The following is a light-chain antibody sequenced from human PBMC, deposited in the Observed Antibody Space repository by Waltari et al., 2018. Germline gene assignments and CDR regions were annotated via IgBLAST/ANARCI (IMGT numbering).Light chain of an antibody. Sequence: QSALTQPASVSGTPGQSITISCTGTSRDVGRYDYVSWYQQHPGRAPKLLIHDVTDRASGVADRFSGSKSGNTASLTISGLQTEDEADYYCTSYTSSTPTPYVFGTGTQVTV. V-gene: IGLV2-14*03. J-gene: IGLJ1*01. CDR3: TSYTSSTPTPYV. CDR1: SRDVGRYDY. CDR2: DVT.